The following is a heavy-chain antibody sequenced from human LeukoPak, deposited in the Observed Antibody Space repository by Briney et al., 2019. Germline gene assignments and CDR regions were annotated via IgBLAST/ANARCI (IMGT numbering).Heavy chain of an antibody. CDR3: ARDWDIVVVPAAD. Sequence: PGGSLRLSCAASGFTFSSYSMNWVRQAPGKGLEWVSSISSSSSYIYYADSVKGRFTISRDNAKNSLYLQMNSLRAEDTAVYYCARDWDIVVVPAADWGQGTLVTVSS. CDR1: GFTFSSYS. V-gene: IGHV3-21*01. J-gene: IGHJ4*02. D-gene: IGHD2-2*01. CDR2: ISSSSSYI.